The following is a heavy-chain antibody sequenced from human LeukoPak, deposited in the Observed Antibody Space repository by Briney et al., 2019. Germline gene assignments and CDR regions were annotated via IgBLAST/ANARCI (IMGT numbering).Heavy chain of an antibody. J-gene: IGHJ4*02. CDR2: ISSSGNTV. D-gene: IGHD6-19*01. Sequence: GGSLRLSCEASGFTFSSYEMNWVRQAPGKGLEWVSYISSSGNTVYYPDSVKGRFTISRDNAKNSLYLQMNSLRGEDTAVYYCARGGAVAGLYWGQGTLVTVSS. V-gene: IGHV3-48*03. CDR3: ARGGAVAGLY. CDR1: GFTFSSYE.